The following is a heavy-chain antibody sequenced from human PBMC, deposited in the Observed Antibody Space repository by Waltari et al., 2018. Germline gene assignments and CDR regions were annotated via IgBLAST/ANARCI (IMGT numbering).Heavy chain of an antibody. Sequence: QVQLQQWGAGLLKPSETLSLTCAVYGGSFSGYYWSWIRQPPGKGLEWIGEINHSGSTNYNPSLKSRVTISVDTSKNQFSLKLSSVTAADTAVYYCARGRRGITFGGAVYYWGQGTLVTVSS. CDR3: ARGRRGITFGGAVYY. D-gene: IGHD3-16*01. CDR1: GGSFSGYY. J-gene: IGHJ4*02. CDR2: INHSGST. V-gene: IGHV4-34*01.